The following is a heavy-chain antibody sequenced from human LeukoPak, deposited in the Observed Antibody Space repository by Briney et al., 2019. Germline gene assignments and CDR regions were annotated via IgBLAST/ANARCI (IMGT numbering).Heavy chain of an antibody. J-gene: IGHJ4*02. CDR2: ISDDGSHK. CDR1: GFTFSAYG. V-gene: IGHV3-30*18. Sequence: TGGSLRLSCAASGFTFSAYGLHWVRQTPGKGLEWVAIISDDGSHKYYADSVKGRFTISRDNSKNTLYLQMSSLRAEDTAVYYCANVDAGDYWGQGTLVTVSS. D-gene: IGHD5-12*01. CDR3: ANVDAGDY.